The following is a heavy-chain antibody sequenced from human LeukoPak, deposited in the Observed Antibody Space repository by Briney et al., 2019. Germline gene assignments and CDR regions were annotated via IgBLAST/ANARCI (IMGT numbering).Heavy chain of an antibody. Sequence: ASVKVSCKASGCTFTGYYMHWVRQAPGQGLEWMGWINPNSGGTNYAQKFQGRVTMTRDTSISTAYMELSRLRSDDTAVYYCARSKESVAALFDPWGQGTLVTVSS. V-gene: IGHV1-2*02. CDR1: GCTFTGYY. J-gene: IGHJ5*02. CDR3: ARSKESVAALFDP. CDR2: INPNSGGT. D-gene: IGHD2-15*01.